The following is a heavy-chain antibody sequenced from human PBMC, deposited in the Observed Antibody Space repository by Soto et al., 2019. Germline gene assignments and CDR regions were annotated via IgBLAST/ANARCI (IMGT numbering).Heavy chain of an antibody. CDR2: IYSGGSA. J-gene: IGHJ3*02. Sequence: GGSLRLSCAASGFTVSSNYMSWVRQAPGKGLEWVSVIYSGGSAYYADSVKGRFTISRDNSKNTLYLQMNSLRAEDTAVYYCAREGSSGWKDDDAFDIWGQGTMVTVSS. D-gene: IGHD6-19*01. CDR3: AREGSSGWKDDDAFDI. CDR1: GFTVSSNY. V-gene: IGHV3-53*01.